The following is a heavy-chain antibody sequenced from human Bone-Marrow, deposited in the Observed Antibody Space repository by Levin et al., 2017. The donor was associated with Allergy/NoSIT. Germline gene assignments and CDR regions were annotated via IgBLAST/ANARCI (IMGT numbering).Heavy chain of an antibody. CDR1: GGSINNYY. CDR2: IYTTGST. D-gene: IGHD3-22*01. V-gene: IGHV4-4*07. Sequence: NPSETLSLTCTVSGGSINNYYWSWIRQPAGKGLEWIGRIYTTGSTDYNPSLKSRVTMSVDMSKNQFSLQLTSMTAADSAVYYCAREHKDYDGEGYYYGSWGQGTLVTVS. CDR3: AREHKDYDGEGYYYGS. J-gene: IGHJ5*02.